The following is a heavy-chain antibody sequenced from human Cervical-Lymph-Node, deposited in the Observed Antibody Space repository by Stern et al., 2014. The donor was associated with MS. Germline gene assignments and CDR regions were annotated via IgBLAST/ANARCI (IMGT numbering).Heavy chain of an antibody. CDR3: ARDLFPFPDDTHYYDSNGIPPFGYSGMDV. D-gene: IGHD3-22*01. Sequence: QVQLVQSGAEVRKPGASVKVSCKSSGYTFTGYYIQWVRQAPGQGLEWMGRINPKSGDTHYAQHFQGRVTLTRDTSITTSYMELTRLTSDDTAVYYCARDLFPFPDDTHYYDSNGIPPFGYSGMDVWGQGTTVSV. CDR1: GYTFTGYY. CDR2: INPKSGDT. V-gene: IGHV1-2*06. J-gene: IGHJ6*02.